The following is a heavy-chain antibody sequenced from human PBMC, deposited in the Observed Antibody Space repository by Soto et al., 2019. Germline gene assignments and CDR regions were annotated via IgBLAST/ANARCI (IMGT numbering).Heavy chain of an antibody. CDR1: GYTFTDYS. V-gene: IGHV1-46*01. CDR3: ARHIVDYYYYYMDV. Sequence: ASVKVSCKASGYTFTDYSIHWVRQAPGQGLEWMGLINPSGVSTHYAQQFQGRVTVTKDTSTSTAYMELSSLRSEDTAVYYCARHIVDYYYYYMDVWGKGTTVTVSS. J-gene: IGHJ6*03. D-gene: IGHD3-22*01. CDR2: INPSGVST.